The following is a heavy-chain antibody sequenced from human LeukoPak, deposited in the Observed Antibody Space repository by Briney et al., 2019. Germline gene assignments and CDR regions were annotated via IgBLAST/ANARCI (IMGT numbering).Heavy chain of an antibody. V-gene: IGHV1-69*05. CDR3: ARGTAAAVAGMAKNYYYNYMDV. J-gene: IGHJ6*03. CDR1: GGTFTSYG. CDR2: IIPAFRTA. D-gene: IGHD6-13*01. Sequence: EASVKVSCKASGGTFTSYGINWVRQAPGQGLEWMGGIIPAFRTANYAQNFQGRVTITTDESTTTAYMEVRSLRSDDTAVYYCARGTAAAVAGMAKNYYYNYMDVWGKGTTVTVSS.